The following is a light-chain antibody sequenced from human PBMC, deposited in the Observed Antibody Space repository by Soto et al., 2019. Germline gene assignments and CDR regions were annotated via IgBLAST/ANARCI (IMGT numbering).Light chain of an antibody. Sequence: EIVMTQSPATLSVSPGERATLSCRASQSVSSNLAWYQQKPGQAPSLLIYGAFTRATGIPTRFSGTGSGTEFTLTISSLQSEDFALYYCQQYNDWPLTFGQGTKVVIK. V-gene: IGKV3-15*01. CDR1: QSVSSN. CDR2: GAF. J-gene: IGKJ1*01. CDR3: QQYNDWPLT.